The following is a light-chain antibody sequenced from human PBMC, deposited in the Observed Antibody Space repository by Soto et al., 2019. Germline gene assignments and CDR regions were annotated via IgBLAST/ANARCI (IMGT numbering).Light chain of an antibody. Sequence: QSVLTQPPSVSGAPGQRVTISCTGSSSNIGAGYDVHWYQQLPGTAPKLLIYGNNNRPSGVPDRFSGSKSGTSASLAITGLQAEDEADYYCHSYDSSLSGSVFGGGTKLTV. CDR2: GNN. J-gene: IGLJ3*02. CDR1: SSNIGAGYD. CDR3: HSYDSSLSGSV. V-gene: IGLV1-40*01.